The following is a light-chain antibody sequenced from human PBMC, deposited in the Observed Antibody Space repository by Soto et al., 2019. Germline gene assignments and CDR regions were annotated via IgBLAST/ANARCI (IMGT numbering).Light chain of an antibody. Sequence: QSVLTQPASVSGSPGQSITISCTGTSSDVGGYNYVSWYQQHPGKAPKLIIYDVGRRPSGVSNRFSDSKSGNTASLTISGLQAEDEADYYCSSYRSGGTAYVFGTGTKLTVL. CDR1: SSDVGGYNY. CDR3: SSYRSGGTAYV. CDR2: DVG. V-gene: IGLV2-14*03. J-gene: IGLJ1*01.